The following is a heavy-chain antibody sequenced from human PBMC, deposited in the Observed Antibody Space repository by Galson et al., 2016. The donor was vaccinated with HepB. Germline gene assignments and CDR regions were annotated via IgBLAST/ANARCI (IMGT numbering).Heavy chain of an antibody. CDR2: MYPGDSDT. D-gene: IGHD6-13*01. Sequence: QSGAEVKKSGESLKIFCKGSGYSFTSNWIGWVRQMPGKGLEWMGIMYPGDSDTRYSPSFQGQVTISADKSINTAYLQWNSLKASDTAIYYCATARPSLAFDHWGQGTLVTVSS. CDR1: GYSFTSNW. CDR3: ATARPSLAFDH. V-gene: IGHV5-51*01. J-gene: IGHJ4*02.